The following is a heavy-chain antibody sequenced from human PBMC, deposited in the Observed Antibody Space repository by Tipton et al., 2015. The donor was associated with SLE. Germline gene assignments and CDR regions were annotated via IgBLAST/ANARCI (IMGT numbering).Heavy chain of an antibody. V-gene: IGHV4-59*08. CDR1: GGSISSYY. Sequence: TLSLTCTVSGGSISSYYWSWIRQPPGKRLEWIGYIYYSGSTNYNPSLKSRVTISVDTSKNQFSLKLSSVTAADTAVYYCARHMITGGEFDYWGQGTLVTVSS. D-gene: IGHD3-16*01. CDR2: IYYSGST. CDR3: ARHMITGGEFDY. J-gene: IGHJ4*02.